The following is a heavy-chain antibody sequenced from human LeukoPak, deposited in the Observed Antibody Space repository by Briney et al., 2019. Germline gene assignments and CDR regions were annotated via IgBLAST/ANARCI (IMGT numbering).Heavy chain of an antibody. CDR2: ISYDGSNK. V-gene: IGHV3-30-3*01. D-gene: IGHD2-2*01. Sequence: GGSLRLSCAASGFTFSSYAMHWVRQAPGKGLEWVAVISYDGSNKYYADSVKGRFTISRDNSKNTLYLQMNSLRAEDTAVYYCARVYCSSTSCQRHNWFDPWGQGTLVTVSS. CDR1: GFTFSSYA. J-gene: IGHJ5*02. CDR3: ARVYCSSTSCQRHNWFDP.